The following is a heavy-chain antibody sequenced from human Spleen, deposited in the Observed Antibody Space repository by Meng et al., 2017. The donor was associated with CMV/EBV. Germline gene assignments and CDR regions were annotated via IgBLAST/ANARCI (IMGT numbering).Heavy chain of an antibody. J-gene: IGHJ3*02. CDR1: GYSISSGYY. CDR2: IYHSGST. V-gene: IGHV4-38-2*02. Sequence: SETLSLTCTVSGYSISSGYYWGWIRQPPGKGLEWIGSIYHSGSTYYNPSLKSRVTISVDTSKNQFSLKLSSVTAADTAVYYCARDKTWNGAFDTWGQGTMVTVSS. D-gene: IGHD1-1*01. CDR3: ARDKTWNGAFDT.